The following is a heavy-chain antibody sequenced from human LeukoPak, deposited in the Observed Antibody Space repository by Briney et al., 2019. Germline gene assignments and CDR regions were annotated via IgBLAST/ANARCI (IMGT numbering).Heavy chain of an antibody. Sequence: PSETLSLTCAVSGGSISSSNWWSWVRQPPGKGLEWIGEIYHSGSTNYNPSLKSRVTISVDTSKNQFSLKLSSVTAADTAVYYCARDGYSGSDALWGQGTLVTVSS. J-gene: IGHJ4*02. CDR1: GGSISSSNW. V-gene: IGHV4-4*02. CDR3: ARDGYSGSDAL. D-gene: IGHD5-12*01. CDR2: IYHSGST.